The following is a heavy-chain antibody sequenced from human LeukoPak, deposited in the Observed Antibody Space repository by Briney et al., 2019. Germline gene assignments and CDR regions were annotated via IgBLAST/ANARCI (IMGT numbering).Heavy chain of an antibody. CDR2: VSPRSDYI. Sequence: GGSLRLSCATSGFTLSNYAMHWVRQAPGKGLEWVASVSPRSDYIYYGGSVRGRFTVARDNAFNLLFLQMNSLRADDTALYYCARRSGSYDYWGQGTLVTVSS. CDR1: GFTLSNYA. V-gene: IGHV3-21*06. J-gene: IGHJ4*02. CDR3: ARRSGSYDY. D-gene: IGHD1-26*01.